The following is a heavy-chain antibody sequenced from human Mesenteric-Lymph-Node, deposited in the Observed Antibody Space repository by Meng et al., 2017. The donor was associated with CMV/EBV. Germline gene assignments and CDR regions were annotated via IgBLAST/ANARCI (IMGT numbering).Heavy chain of an antibody. CDR1: GFTFSSYW. CDR3: ASGEAQPHYYYGMDV. Sequence: GESLKISCAASGFTFSSYWMGWVRQAPGKGLEWVANIKQDGSEKYYVDSVKGRFTISRDNAKNSLYLQMNSLRAEDTAVYYCASGEAQPHYYYGMDVWGQGTTVTVSS. J-gene: IGHJ6*02. D-gene: IGHD7-27*01. V-gene: IGHV3-7*01. CDR2: IKQDGSEK.